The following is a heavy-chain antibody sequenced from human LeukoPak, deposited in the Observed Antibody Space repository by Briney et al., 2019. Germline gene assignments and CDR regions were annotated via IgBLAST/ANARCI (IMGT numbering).Heavy chain of an antibody. Sequence: GGSLRLSCAASGFTFSSYWMHWVRQAPGKGLVWVSRINSDGSSTSYADSVEGRFTISRDNAKNTLYLQMNSLRAEDTAVYYCARAYYYDSSGYSPFDYWGQGTLVTVSS. D-gene: IGHD3-22*01. J-gene: IGHJ4*02. CDR1: GFTFSSYW. CDR3: ARAYYYDSSGYSPFDY. V-gene: IGHV3-74*01. CDR2: INSDGSST.